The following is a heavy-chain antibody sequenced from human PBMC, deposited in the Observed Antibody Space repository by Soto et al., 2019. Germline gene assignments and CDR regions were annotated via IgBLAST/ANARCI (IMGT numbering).Heavy chain of an antibody. D-gene: IGHD3-16*01. Sequence: GASVKVSCKASGYTFTSYGISWVRQAPGQGLEWMGWISAYNGNTNYAQKLQGRVTMTTDTSTSTAYMELRSLRSDDTAVYYCAREAQDTIGEYYYYYYMDVWGKGTTVTVSS. CDR1: GYTFTSYG. CDR2: ISAYNGNT. CDR3: AREAQDTIGEYYYYYYMDV. V-gene: IGHV1-18*01. J-gene: IGHJ6*03.